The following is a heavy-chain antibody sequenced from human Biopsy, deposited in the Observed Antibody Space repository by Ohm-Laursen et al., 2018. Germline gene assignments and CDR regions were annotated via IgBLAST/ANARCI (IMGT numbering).Heavy chain of an antibody. J-gene: IGHJ6*02. CDR3: ARHRSSSARNYYHDMDV. V-gene: IGHV4-39*01. D-gene: IGHD6-6*01. Sequence: PSETLSLTCPVAGGSINSNDYYWGWIRQTPGEGLQWIGSLYHNGHTYENPSLRSRLTLSIDKSKNLFSLRLSSVTAADTAVYYCARHRSSSARNYYHDMDVWGQGTTVTVSS. CDR1: GGSINSNDYY. CDR2: LYHNGHT.